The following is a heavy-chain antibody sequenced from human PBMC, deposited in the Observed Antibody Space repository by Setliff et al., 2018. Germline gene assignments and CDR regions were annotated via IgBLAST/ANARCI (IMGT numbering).Heavy chain of an antibody. J-gene: IGHJ6*02. CDR1: GYTFTSFY. V-gene: IGHV1-2*06. CDR2: INPNSGDT. Sequence: ASVKVSCKASGYTFTSFYIHWLRQAPGQGLEWMGRINPNSGDTNYEEKFQGRVTMTRDTSTSTAYMELSSLRSEDTAVYYCAIVVPALTYYYYGMDVWGQGTTVTVSS. D-gene: IGHD2-2*01. CDR3: AIVVPALTYYYYGMDV.